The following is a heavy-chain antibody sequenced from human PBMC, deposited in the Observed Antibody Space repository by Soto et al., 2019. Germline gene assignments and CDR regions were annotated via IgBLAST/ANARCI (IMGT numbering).Heavy chain of an antibody. CDR2: ISSSGSTI. CDR3: ANSYGYDYNYMDA. V-gene: IGHV3-11*01. CDR1: GFTLSGYY. Sequence: GGSLRLSCAASGFTLSGYYMSWIRQAPGKGLEWVSYISSSGSTIYYADSVKGRFTISRDNAKNSLYLQMNSLRAEDTAVYYCANSYGYDYNYMDAWDKGTTVIVAS. J-gene: IGHJ6*03. D-gene: IGHD5-18*01.